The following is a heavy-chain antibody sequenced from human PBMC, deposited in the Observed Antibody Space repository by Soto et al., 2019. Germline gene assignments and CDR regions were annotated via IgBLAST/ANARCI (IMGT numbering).Heavy chain of an antibody. CDR1: GFGFSSFS. CDR3: AREVVTTKWYFDN. V-gene: IGHV3-30*01. D-gene: IGHD1-1*01. Sequence: GWSLRLSCPTAGFGFSSFSMHWFRQAPGKRLEWVAVIGSTGVKAYADSVKGRFTVSRDNSQGTLYLQMDSLRPDDTAVYYYAREVVTTKWYFDNWGQGILVTVSS. CDR2: IGSTGVK. J-gene: IGHJ4*02.